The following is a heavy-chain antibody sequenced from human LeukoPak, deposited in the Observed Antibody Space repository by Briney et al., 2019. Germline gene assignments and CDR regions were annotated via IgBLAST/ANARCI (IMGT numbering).Heavy chain of an antibody. D-gene: IGHD6-13*01. J-gene: IGHJ5*02. CDR1: GYTFTGYY. CDR3: ARRPYSSSWQNWFDP. V-gene: IGHV1-2*04. Sequence: ASVKVSCKASGYTFTGYYMHWVRQAPGQGLEWMGWINPNSGGTNYAQKFQGWVTMTRNTSISTAYMELSSLRSEDTAVYYCARRPYSSSWQNWFDPWGQGTLVTVSS. CDR2: INPNSGGT.